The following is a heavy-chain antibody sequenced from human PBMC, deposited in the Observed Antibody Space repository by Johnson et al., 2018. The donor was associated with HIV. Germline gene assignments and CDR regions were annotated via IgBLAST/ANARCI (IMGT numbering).Heavy chain of an antibody. Sequence: QVQLVESGGGLVKPGGSLRLSCAASGFTFSAYYMSWIRQAPGKGLECLAYISSSGSSVYYTDSVKGRFTISRDNTKNSLHLQMNSLRAEDTAVYYCAKDLFTEREDDVFDVWGQGTMVTVSS. CDR3: AKDLFTEREDDVFDV. V-gene: IGHV3-11*04. J-gene: IGHJ3*01. CDR2: ISSSGSSV. CDR1: GFTFSAYY. D-gene: IGHD1-26*01.